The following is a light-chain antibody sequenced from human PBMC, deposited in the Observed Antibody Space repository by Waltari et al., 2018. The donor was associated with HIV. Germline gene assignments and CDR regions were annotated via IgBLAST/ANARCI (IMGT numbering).Light chain of an antibody. J-gene: IGLJ2*01. CDR2: QDN. Sequence: SYELTQAPSVSVSPGQTDTLTCFGNKLGDKDVSWYQQKPGQSPVVITYQDNRRPSGIPGRFSGSNSGNAATLTISVTQTMDEADYYCQVCDTSSVVFGGGTKLTVL. CDR1: KLGDKD. CDR3: QVCDTSSVV. V-gene: IGLV3-1*01.